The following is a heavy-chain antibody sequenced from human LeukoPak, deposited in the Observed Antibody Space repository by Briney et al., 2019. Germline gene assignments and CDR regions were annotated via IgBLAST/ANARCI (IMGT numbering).Heavy chain of an antibody. Sequence: GGSLRLSCAASGXTFSSYEVNWVRQAPGKGLEWVSYISSSSSTKYYADSVKGRFTTSRDNAKNSLNLQMNSLRDEDTAVYYCARGSSGSKIDYWGQGTLVTVSS. CDR3: ARGSSGSKIDY. CDR1: GXTFSSYE. V-gene: IGHV3-48*02. CDR2: ISSSSSTK. D-gene: IGHD7-27*01. J-gene: IGHJ4*02.